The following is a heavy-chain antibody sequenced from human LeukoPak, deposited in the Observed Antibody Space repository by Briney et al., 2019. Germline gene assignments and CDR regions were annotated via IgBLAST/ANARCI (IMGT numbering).Heavy chain of an antibody. Sequence: ASVKISCKASGYTFTSYAMNWVRQAPGQGLEWMGWINTNTGNPTYAQGFTGRFVFSLDTSVSTAYLQISSLKAEDTAVYYCARELRYFDWLSNGPDYWGQGTLVTVSS. J-gene: IGHJ4*02. V-gene: IGHV7-4-1*02. CDR3: ARELRYFDWLSNGPDY. CDR2: INTNTGNP. D-gene: IGHD3-9*01. CDR1: GYTFTSYA.